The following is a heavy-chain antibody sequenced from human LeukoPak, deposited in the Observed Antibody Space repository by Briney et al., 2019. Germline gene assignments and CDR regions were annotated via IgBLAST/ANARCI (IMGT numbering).Heavy chain of an antibody. CDR1: GFSFNIYA. D-gene: IGHD3-22*01. Sequence: GGSLRLSGAASGFSFNIYAMHWVRQAPGKGLEWVSVIWGDGGNKYYADSVKGRFTISRDNSKNSLYLQMNSLRTEDTALYYCAKVRLIGSYFDYWGQGTLVTVSS. V-gene: IGHV3-43*02. CDR2: IWGDGGNK. J-gene: IGHJ4*02. CDR3: AKVRLIGSYFDY.